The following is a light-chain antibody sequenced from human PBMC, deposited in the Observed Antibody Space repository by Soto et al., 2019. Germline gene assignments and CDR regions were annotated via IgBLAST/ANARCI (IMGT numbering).Light chain of an antibody. J-gene: IGLJ2*01. CDR3: LLSYSGTRV. Sequence: QAVVTQEPSLTVSPGGTVTLTCGSSTGAVTSGHYTYWFQQKPGQAPRTLIYDTTNRLSWTPARFSASLLGDKAALTLSGAQPDDEADYYCLLSYSGTRVFGGGTKLTVL. V-gene: IGLV7-46*01. CDR2: DTT. CDR1: TGAVTSGHY.